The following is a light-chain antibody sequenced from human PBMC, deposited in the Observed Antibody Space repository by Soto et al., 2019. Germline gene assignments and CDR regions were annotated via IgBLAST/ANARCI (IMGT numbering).Light chain of an antibody. J-gene: IGLJ1*01. CDR3: SSYTSTSTPGV. V-gene: IGLV2-14*03. CDR1: SSDVGGYNY. Sequence: QSALTQPASVSGSPGQSITISCTGTSSDVGGYNYVSWYQHHPGKAPKLMIYDVNNRPSGVSNRFSGSKSGNTASLTISGLQAEDEADYYCSSYTSTSTPGVFGTGTKLTVL. CDR2: DVN.